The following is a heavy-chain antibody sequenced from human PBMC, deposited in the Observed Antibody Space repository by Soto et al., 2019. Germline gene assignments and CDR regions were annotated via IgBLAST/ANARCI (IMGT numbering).Heavy chain of an antibody. J-gene: IGHJ6*02. D-gene: IGHD6-6*01. CDR2: IYYSGST. Sequence: PSETLSLTCTVSGGSISSGGYYWSWIRQHPGKGLEWIGYIYYSGSTYYNPSLKSRVTISVDTSKNQFSLELSSVTAADTAVYYCARDGSSSDFGMDVWGQGTTVTVSS. V-gene: IGHV4-31*03. CDR3: ARDGSSSDFGMDV. CDR1: GGSISSGGYY.